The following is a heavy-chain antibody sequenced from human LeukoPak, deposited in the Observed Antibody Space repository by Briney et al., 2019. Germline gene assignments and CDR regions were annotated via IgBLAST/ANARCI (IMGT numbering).Heavy chain of an antibody. Sequence: GGSLRLSCAASGFTFSSYSMNWVRQAPGKGLEWVSYISSSSSTIYYADSVKGRFTISRDNAKNSLYLQMNSLRAEDTAVYYCARVGVVVTPYGMDVWGQGTTVTVSS. CDR1: GFTFSSYS. J-gene: IGHJ6*02. CDR3: ARVGVVVTPYGMDV. V-gene: IGHV3-48*01. CDR2: ISSSSSTI. D-gene: IGHD3-22*01.